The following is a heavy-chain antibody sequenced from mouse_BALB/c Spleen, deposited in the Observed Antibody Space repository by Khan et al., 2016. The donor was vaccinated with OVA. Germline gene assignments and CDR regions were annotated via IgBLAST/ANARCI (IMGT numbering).Heavy chain of an antibody. V-gene: IGHV5-6*01. CDR2: ISSGGHYT. CDR1: GFTFSTYG. Sequence: EVELVESGGDLVKTGGSLKLSCAASGFTFSTYGMSWVRQTPDKRLEWVATISSGGHYTYYXDSVKGRFTISRDNAKNILYLQMTSLRSEDTAMYYCARLAYYYNSEGFAYWGQGTLVTVSA. J-gene: IGHJ3*01. CDR3: ARLAYYYNSEGFAY. D-gene: IGHD1-1*01.